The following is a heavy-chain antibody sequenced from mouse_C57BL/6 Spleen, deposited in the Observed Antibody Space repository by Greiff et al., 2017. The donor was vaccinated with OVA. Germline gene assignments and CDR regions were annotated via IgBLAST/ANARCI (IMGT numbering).Heavy chain of an antibody. V-gene: IGHV1-82*01. CDR3: AGNYVRYFDY. Sequence: QVQLQQSGPELVKPGASVKISCKASGYAFSSSWMNWVKQRPGKGLEWIGRIYPGDGDTNYNGKFKGKATLTADKSSSTAYMQLSSLTSEDSAVYFCAGNYVRYFDYWGQGTTLTVSS. D-gene: IGHD2-1*01. CDR1: GYAFSSSW. J-gene: IGHJ2*01. CDR2: IYPGDGDT.